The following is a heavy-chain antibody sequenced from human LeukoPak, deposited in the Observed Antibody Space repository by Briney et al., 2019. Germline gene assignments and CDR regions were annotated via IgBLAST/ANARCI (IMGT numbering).Heavy chain of an antibody. V-gene: IGHV1-18*01. CDR3: ARDIPGDRAYYYDSSGYSDDAFDI. D-gene: IGHD3-22*01. CDR1: GYTFTSYG. J-gene: IGHJ3*02. CDR2: ISAYNGNT. Sequence: ASVKVPCKASGYTFTSYGISWVRQAPGQGLEWMGWISAYNGNTNYAQKLQGRVTMTTDTSTSTAYMELRSLRSDDTAVYYCARDIPGDRAYYYDSSGYSDDAFDIWGQGTMVTVSS.